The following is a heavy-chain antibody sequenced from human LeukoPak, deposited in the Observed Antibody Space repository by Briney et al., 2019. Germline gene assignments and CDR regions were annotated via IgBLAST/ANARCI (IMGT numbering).Heavy chain of an antibody. Sequence: GGSLRLSCAASGFTFSSYAMHWVRQAPGKGLEWVAVISYDGSNKYYADSVKGRFTISRDNSKNTLYLQMNSLRAEDTAVYYCARDFHASAGYWHSGSYRIDYWGQGTLVTVSS. CDR1: GFTFSSYA. V-gene: IGHV3-30-3*01. CDR3: ARDFHASAGYWHSGSYRIDY. J-gene: IGHJ4*02. CDR2: ISYDGSNK. D-gene: IGHD3-10*01.